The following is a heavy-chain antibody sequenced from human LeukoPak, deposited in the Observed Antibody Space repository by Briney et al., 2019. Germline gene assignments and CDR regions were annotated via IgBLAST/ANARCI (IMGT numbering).Heavy chain of an antibody. V-gene: IGHV3-15*01. J-gene: IGHJ4*02. Sequence: GGSLRLSCAASGFTFSNAWMSWVRQAPGKGLEWVGRIKGKTDGGTTDYAAPVKGRFTISRDDSKNTLYLQMSSLKTEDTAVYYCTTERRVVVAATFDYWGQGTLVTVSS. CDR2: IKGKTDGGTT. CDR3: TTERRVVVAATFDY. D-gene: IGHD2-15*01. CDR1: GFTFSNAW.